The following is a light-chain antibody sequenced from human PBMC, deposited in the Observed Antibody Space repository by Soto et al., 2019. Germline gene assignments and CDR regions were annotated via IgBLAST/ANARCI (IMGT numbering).Light chain of an antibody. Sequence: QSALTQPASVSGSPGQSITISCTGTSSDVGSYNLVSWYQQHPGKAPKLMIYEGSKRPSGVSDRFSDSTSGNTASLTISGLQGEDEADYYCCSYAGSSTYVFGTGTKVTVL. CDR3: CSYAGSSTYV. CDR1: SSDVGSYNL. V-gene: IGLV2-23*01. CDR2: EGS. J-gene: IGLJ1*01.